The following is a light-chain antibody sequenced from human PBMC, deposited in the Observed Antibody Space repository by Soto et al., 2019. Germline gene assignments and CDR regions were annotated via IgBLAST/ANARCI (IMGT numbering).Light chain of an antibody. J-gene: IGLJ1*01. CDR2: NNN. CDR3: APWDDSGNNH. Sequence: QSVLTQPPSASGTPGQRVIISCSGSSSSIGSNTVNWYQQLPGMAPKLLIYNNNQRPSGVPDRFSDSKSGTSASLAISGLHSAEGAVYYWAPWDDSGNNHFGTGTKVPV. V-gene: IGLV1-44*01. CDR1: SSSIGSNT.